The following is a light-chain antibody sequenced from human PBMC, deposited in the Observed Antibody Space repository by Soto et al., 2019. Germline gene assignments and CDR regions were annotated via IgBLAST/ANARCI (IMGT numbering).Light chain of an antibody. Sequence: EVVLTQSPATLSSSPGESVTLSCGASQNIDTYLAWYQQRPGQAPRLLIYDASYRAVGIPSRFSGSGSGTDFTLTISSLEPADFAIYHCQQRRNWPLTFGGGTKVEI. J-gene: IGKJ4*01. CDR2: DAS. CDR1: QNIDTY. V-gene: IGKV3-11*01. CDR3: QQRRNWPLT.